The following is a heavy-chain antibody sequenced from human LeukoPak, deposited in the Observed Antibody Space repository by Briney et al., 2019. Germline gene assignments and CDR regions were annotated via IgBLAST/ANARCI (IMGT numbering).Heavy chain of an antibody. J-gene: IGHJ4*02. V-gene: IGHV1-24*01. CDR3: ARDGFDWPTPFDY. CDR1: GYTLTELS. CDR2: FDPEDGET. D-gene: IGHD3-9*01. Sequence: ASVKVSCKVSGYTLTELSMHWVRQAPGKGLEWMGGFDPEDGETIYAQKFQGRVTMTEDTSTDTAYMELRSLRSDDTAVYYCARDGFDWPTPFDYWGQGTLVTVSS.